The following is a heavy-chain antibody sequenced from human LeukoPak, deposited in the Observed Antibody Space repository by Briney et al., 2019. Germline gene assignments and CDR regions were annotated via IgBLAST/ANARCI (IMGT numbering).Heavy chain of an antibody. CDR2: IRYDGSNK. CDR1: GFTFSSYG. D-gene: IGHD2-2*02. CDR3: AKDSCSSTSCYTDAFDI. J-gene: IGHJ3*02. V-gene: IGHV3-30*02. Sequence: TGGSLRLSFAASGFTFSSYGMHWVRQAPGKGLEWVAFIRYDGSNKYYADSVKGRFTISRDNSKNTLYLQMNSLRAEDTAVYYCAKDSCSSTSCYTDAFDIWGQGTMVTVSS.